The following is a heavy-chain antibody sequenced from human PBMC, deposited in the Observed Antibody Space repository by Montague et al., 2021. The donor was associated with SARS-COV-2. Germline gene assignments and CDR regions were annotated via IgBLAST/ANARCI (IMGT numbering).Heavy chain of an antibody. V-gene: IGHV4-34*01. D-gene: IGHD3-10*01. CDR3: ARLGDGVVPSPILGVGPFYSYYCMDV. J-gene: IGHJ6*02. CDR2: IHHGGST. Sequence: SETLSLTCAVHGGSFSTYSWKWIRQPPGKGLEWIGEIHHGGSTNYNPSLKSRVTISAETSKNQFSLKLTSVAAADTAVYYCARLGDGVVPSPILGVGPFYSYYCMDVWGQGTTVTVSS. CDR1: GGSFSTYS.